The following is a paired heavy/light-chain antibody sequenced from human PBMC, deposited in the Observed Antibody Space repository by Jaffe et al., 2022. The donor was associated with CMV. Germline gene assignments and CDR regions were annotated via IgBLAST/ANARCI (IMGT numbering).Light chain of an antibody. J-gene: IGKJ2*01. CDR2: LGS. CDR1: QSLLHSNGYNY. V-gene: IGKV2-28*01. CDR3: MQALQTPLYT. Sequence: DIVMTQSPLSLPVTPGEPASISCRSSQSLLHSNGYNYLDWYLQKPGKSPQLLIYLGSNRASGVPDRFSGSGSGTDFTLKISRVEAEDVGVYYCMQALQTPLYTFGQGTKLEIK.
Heavy chain of an antibody. J-gene: IGHJ6*02. D-gene: IGHD6-13*01. CDR1: GGSISSYY. CDR3: ARDARIAAAGMTGDYYYGMDV. CDR2: IYTSGST. V-gene: IGHV4-4*07. Sequence: QVQLQESGPGLVKPSETLSLTCTVSGGSISSYYWSWIRQPAGKGLEWIGRIYTSGSTNYNPSLKSRVTMSVDTSKNQFSLKLSSVTAADTAVYYCARDARIAAAGMTGDYYYGMDVWGQGTTVTVSS.